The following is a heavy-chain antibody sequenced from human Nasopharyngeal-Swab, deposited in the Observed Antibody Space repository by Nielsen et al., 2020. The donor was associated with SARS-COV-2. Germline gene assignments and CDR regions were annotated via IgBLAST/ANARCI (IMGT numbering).Heavy chain of an antibody. Sequence: ASVKVSCKVSGYTLTELSMHWVRQAPGKGLEWMGGFDPEDGETIYAQKFQGRVTMTEDTSTDTAYMELSSLRSEDTAVYYCATEDPQDYDILTGDLNMNYWGQGTLVTVSS. D-gene: IGHD3-9*01. CDR3: ATEDPQDYDILTGDLNMNY. V-gene: IGHV1-24*01. CDR1: GYTLTELS. J-gene: IGHJ4*02. CDR2: FDPEDGET.